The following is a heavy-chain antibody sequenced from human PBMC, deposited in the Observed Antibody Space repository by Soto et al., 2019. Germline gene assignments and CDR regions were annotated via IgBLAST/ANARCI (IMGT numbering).Heavy chain of an antibody. J-gene: IGHJ6*02. Sequence: QVQLVQSGAEVKKPGSSVKVSCKASGGTFSSYAISWVRQAPGQGLEWMGGIIPIFGTANYAQKVQGRVTITADDSTSTAYVEPSSLISEDTAVYYCARGRFPYHYCTSGVCPQQDDYGMDVWGQGTTVTVSS. CDR1: GGTFSSYA. V-gene: IGHV1-69*01. CDR2: IIPIFGTA. D-gene: IGHD2-8*01. CDR3: ARGRFPYHYCTSGVCPQQDDYGMDV.